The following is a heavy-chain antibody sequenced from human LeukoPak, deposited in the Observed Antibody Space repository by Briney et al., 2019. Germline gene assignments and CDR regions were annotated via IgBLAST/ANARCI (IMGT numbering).Heavy chain of an antibody. V-gene: IGHV3-23*01. D-gene: IGHD2-15*01. J-gene: IGHJ4*02. CDR2: ISGSGGST. CDR1: GFTFSSYG. Sequence: PGGSLRLSCAASGFTFSSYGMSWVRQAPGKGLEWVSTISGSGGSTYYADSVKGRFTISRDNSKNTLYLQMDSLRDDDTSVYYCAKVGPGGCSGGTCYFALDYWGQGTLVTVSS. CDR3: AKVGPGGCSGGTCYFALDY.